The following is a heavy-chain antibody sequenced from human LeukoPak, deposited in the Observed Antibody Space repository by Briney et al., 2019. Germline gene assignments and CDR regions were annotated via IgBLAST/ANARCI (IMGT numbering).Heavy chain of an antibody. CDR2: FFLKGST. CDR1: GYSITSAYY. Sequence: SETLSLTCTVSGYSITSAYYWGWIRQPPGKGLEWIGSFFLKGSTYYNPSLKSRVTISVDTSKNQFSLKLSSVTAADTAVYYCARDLRELEKYYFDYWGQGTLVTVSS. D-gene: IGHD1-26*01. CDR3: ARDLRELEKYYFDY. J-gene: IGHJ4*02. V-gene: IGHV4-38-2*02.